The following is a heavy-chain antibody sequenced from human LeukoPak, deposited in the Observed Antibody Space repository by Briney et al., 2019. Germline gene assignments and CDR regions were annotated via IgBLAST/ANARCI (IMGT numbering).Heavy chain of an antibody. V-gene: IGHV4-34*09. Sequence: SETLSLTCAVYGGSFSGYYWSWIRQPPGKGLEWIGEINHSGSTNYNPSLKSRVTISVDTSKKQFSLKLSSVTAADTAVYYCARVGVAAKSSRYFDYWGQGTLVAVSS. CDR1: GGSFSGYY. J-gene: IGHJ4*02. D-gene: IGHD2-15*01. CDR3: ARVGVAAKSSRYFDY. CDR2: INHSGST.